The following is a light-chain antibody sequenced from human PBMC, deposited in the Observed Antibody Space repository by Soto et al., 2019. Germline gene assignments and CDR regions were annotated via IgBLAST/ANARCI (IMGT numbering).Light chain of an antibody. CDR1: QSISSY. CDR2: KAS. V-gene: IGKV1-5*03. Sequence: DIQMTQSPSTLSASVGDRVTITCRASQSISSYLAWYQQRPGKAPKLLIYKASSLDSGVPSRFSGSGSGTEFTLTINSLQTDDFANYYCQQYNTYSTFGPGTKVEIK. J-gene: IGKJ1*01. CDR3: QQYNTYST.